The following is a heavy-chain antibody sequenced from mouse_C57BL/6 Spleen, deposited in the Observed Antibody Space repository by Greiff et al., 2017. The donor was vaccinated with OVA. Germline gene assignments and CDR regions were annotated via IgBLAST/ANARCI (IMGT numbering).Heavy chain of an antibody. V-gene: IGHV1-55*01. CDR2: IYPGSGST. J-gene: IGHJ1*03. CDR1: GYTFTSYW. Sequence: QVQLQQPGAELVKPGASVKMSCKASGYTFTSYWITWVKQRPGQGLEWIGDIYPGSGSTNYNEKFKSKATLTVDTSSSTAYMQLSSLTSEDSAVYYCARGAAVVATEYIDVWGTGTTVTVSS. CDR3: ARGAAVVATEYIDV. D-gene: IGHD1-1*01.